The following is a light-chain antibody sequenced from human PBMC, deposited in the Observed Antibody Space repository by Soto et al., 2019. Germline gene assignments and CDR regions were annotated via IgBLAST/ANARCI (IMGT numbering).Light chain of an antibody. J-gene: IGKJ3*01. CDR2: GAS. CDR1: QSVSSSY. V-gene: IGKV3-20*01. Sequence: EIVLTQSPGTLSLSPGERATLSCRASQSVSSSYLAWYQQKPGQAPRLLIYGASSRATGIPARFSGSGSGTAFTLTISRLAPEDFAVYYCQHYGSSPFTFGPGTKVHIK. CDR3: QHYGSSPFT.